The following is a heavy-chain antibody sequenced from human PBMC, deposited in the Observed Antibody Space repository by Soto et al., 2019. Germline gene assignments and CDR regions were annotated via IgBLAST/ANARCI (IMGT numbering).Heavy chain of an antibody. Sequence: SETLSLTCTVSGGSIRSGDYYWSWIRQPPGKGLESIGYIYYSGSTYYNPSLKSRVTISVDTSKNQFSLKLSSVTAADTAVYYCARSRRRGPPFDYWGQGTLVPVSS. CDR2: IYYSGST. V-gene: IGHV4-30-4*01. D-gene: IGHD3-10*01. CDR3: ARSRRRGPPFDY. CDR1: GGSIRSGDYY. J-gene: IGHJ4*02.